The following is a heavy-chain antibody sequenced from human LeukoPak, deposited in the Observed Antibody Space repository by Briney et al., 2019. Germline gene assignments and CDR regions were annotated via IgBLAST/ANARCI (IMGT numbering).Heavy chain of an antibody. V-gene: IGHV3-15*01. D-gene: IGHD3-10*01. J-gene: IGHJ4*02. CDR3: TTPPLYGSGSYKEPY. CDR2: IKSKTDGGTT. Sequence: GGSLRLSCAASGFTFSNAWMSWVRQAPGRGLEWVGRIKSKTDGGTTDYAAPVKGRFTISRDDSKNTLYLQMNSLKTEDTAVYYCTTPPLYGSGSYKEPYWGQGTLVTVSS. CDR1: GFTFSNAW.